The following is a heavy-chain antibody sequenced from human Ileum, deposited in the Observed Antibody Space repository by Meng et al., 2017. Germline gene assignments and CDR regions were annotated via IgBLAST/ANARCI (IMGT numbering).Heavy chain of an antibody. CDR1: GYTFTSYY. CDR2: INPSGGST. V-gene: IGHV1-46*01. J-gene: IGHJ4*02. D-gene: IGHD5-12*01. CDR3: ARDKLSGYDYTYFDY. Sequence: ASVKVSCKASGYTFTSYYMHWVRQAPGQGLEWMGIINPSGGSTSYAQKFQGRVTMTRDTSTSTVYMELSSLRSEDTAVYYCARDKLSGYDYTYFDYWGQGTLVTVSS.